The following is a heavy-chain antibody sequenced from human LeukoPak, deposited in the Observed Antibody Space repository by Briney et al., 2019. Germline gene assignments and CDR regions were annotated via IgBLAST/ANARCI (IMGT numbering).Heavy chain of an antibody. V-gene: IGHV3-73*01. Sequence: PGGSLRLSCATSGFTFSGSAMHWVRQASGKGLEWVGRIRSIVNSYETAYAASVKGRFTISRDDSKNTAYLQMNSLKSEDTAVYYCTGHSTTVVTDDAFDIWGQGTMDTVSS. J-gene: IGHJ3*02. CDR2: IRSIVNSYET. CDR1: GFTFSGSA. CDR3: TGHSTTVVTDDAFDI. D-gene: IGHD4-23*01.